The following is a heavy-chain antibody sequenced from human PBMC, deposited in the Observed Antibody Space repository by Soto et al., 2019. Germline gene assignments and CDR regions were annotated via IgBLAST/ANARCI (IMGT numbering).Heavy chain of an antibody. D-gene: IGHD2-21*02. V-gene: IGHV4-61*01. J-gene: IGHJ6*02. CDR1: GGSVSSGSYY. CDR3: ARDLCGGDCSDDYYYYALDV. Sequence: PSETLSLTCSVSGGSVSSGSYYWSWIRQPPGKGLEWIGYIYYGGSTSYNPSLKSRVTISVDTSKNQFYLNLSSVTAADTAVYYCARDLCGGDCSDDYYYYALDVWGQGTTVTVSS. CDR2: IYYGGST.